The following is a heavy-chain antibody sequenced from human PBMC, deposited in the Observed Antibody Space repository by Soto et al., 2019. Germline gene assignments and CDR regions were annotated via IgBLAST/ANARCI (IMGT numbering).Heavy chain of an antibody. CDR1: GFTFSSYA. CDR2: ISYDGSDK. V-gene: IGHV3-30*18. J-gene: IGHJ4*02. D-gene: IGHD3-16*02. CDR3: AKALGELSPESYDY. Sequence: QVQLVESGGGVVQPGRSLRLSCAASGFTFSSYAMHWVRQAPGKGLEWVAVISYDGSDKYYADSVKGRFTISRDNSKSTPNLQMNSLRADDTAVYYCAKALGELSPESYDYWGQGTLITVSS.